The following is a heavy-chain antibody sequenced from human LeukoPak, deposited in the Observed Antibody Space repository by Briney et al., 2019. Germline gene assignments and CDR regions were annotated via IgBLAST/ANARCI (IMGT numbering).Heavy chain of an antibody. Sequence: ASVKVSCKVSGYTLTELSMHWVRQAPGKGLEWMGGFDPEDGETVYARKFQGRVTMTEDTSTDTAYMELSSLRSEDTAVYYCATQWLRTSGVSNAFDIWGQGTMVTVSS. CDR3: ATQWLRTSGVSNAFDI. D-gene: IGHD5-12*01. CDR2: FDPEDGET. V-gene: IGHV1-24*01. J-gene: IGHJ3*02. CDR1: GYTLTELS.